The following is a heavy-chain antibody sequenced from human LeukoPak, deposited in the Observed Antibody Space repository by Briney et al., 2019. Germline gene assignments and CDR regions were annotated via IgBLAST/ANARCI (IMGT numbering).Heavy chain of an antibody. J-gene: IGHJ4*02. Sequence: SETLSLTCTVSGGSISSYYWSWIRQPPGKGLEWIGYIYYSGSTNYNPSLKSQVTISVDTSKNQFSLKLSSVTAADTAVYYCARRDYSSSDYFDYWGQGTLVTVSS. CDR3: ARRDYSSSDYFDY. CDR1: GGSISSYY. CDR2: IYYSGST. D-gene: IGHD6-6*01. V-gene: IGHV4-59*01.